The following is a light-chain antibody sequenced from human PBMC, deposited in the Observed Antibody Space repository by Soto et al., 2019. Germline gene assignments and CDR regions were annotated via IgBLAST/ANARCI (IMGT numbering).Light chain of an antibody. Sequence: IVLTQSPGTLSLSPAERATISCRASQSVSRSYLAWYQQKPGQAPRLLIYGASSRATVIPDRFSGSGSGTDFTHTISRLEPEDYAVYYCQQYGSTPILFGQGTRREIK. CDR2: GAS. CDR1: QSVSRSY. CDR3: QQYGSTPIL. J-gene: IGKJ5*01. V-gene: IGKV3-20*01.